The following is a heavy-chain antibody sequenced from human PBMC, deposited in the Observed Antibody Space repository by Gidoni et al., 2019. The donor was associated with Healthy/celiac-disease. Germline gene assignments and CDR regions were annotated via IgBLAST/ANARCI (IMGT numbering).Heavy chain of an antibody. CDR3: AKVLDRGSSFPYYFDY. CDR2: ISGSGGST. CDR1: GFPFSSYA. D-gene: IGHD6-13*01. J-gene: IGHJ4*02. Sequence: EVQLLESGGGLVQPGGSLRLSCAASGFPFSSYAMSWVRQAPGKGLEWVSAISGSGGSTYYADSVKGRFTISRDNSKNTLYLQMNSLRAEDTAVYYCAKVLDRGSSFPYYFDYWGQGTLVTVSS. V-gene: IGHV3-23*01.